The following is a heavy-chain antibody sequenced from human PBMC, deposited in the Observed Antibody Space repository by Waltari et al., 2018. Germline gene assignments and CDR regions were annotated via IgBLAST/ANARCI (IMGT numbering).Heavy chain of an antibody. CDR1: GFKFTDYG. CDR2: STWNCGIR. Sequence: EVQLAESGGAVVRPGGSLRLTCVASGFKFTDYGMSWVRRVPGKGLEWVSGSTWNCGIRSYSDSVKGRFTSTRDNDKNSLSLQMTSLRVEDTALYYCARYLNWGLPRFDNWGQGTQVTVSS. J-gene: IGHJ4*02. CDR3: ARYLNWGLPRFDN. V-gene: IGHV3-20*04. D-gene: IGHD3-16*01.